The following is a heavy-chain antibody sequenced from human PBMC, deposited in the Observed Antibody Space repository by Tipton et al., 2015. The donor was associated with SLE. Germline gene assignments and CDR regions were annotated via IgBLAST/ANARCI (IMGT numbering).Heavy chain of an antibody. CDR2: IYYTGST. V-gene: IGHV4-59*08. D-gene: IGHD1-26*01. CDR3: ARHSGSYRDDYYYMDV. CDR1: GGSISVYY. J-gene: IGHJ6*03. Sequence: TLSLTCAVSGGSISVYYWNWIRQPPGKELEWIGYIYYTGSTNYNPSLNSRVTMSVDTSKNQFSLSLSSVTAADTAVYYCARHSGSYRDDYYYMDVWGKGTAVAVSS.